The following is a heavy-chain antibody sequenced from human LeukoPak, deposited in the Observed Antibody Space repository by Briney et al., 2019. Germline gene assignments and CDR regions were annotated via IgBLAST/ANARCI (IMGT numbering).Heavy chain of an antibody. CDR3: ARDYYGSGSYYNLLGGDY. Sequence: ASVKGSCKASGYTLTGYDMHWVRQAPGQGLEWMGWINPNSGGTNYAQKFQGRVTMTRDTSISTAYMELSRLRSDDTAVYYCARDYYGSGSYYNLLGGDYWGQGTLVTVSS. CDR1: GYTLTGYD. J-gene: IGHJ4*02. D-gene: IGHD3-10*01. V-gene: IGHV1-2*02. CDR2: INPNSGGT.